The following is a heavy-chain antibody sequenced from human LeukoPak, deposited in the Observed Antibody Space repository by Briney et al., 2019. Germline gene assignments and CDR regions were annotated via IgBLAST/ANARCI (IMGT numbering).Heavy chain of an antibody. V-gene: IGHV3-23*01. Sequence: GGSLRLSCAASGFTFSSYAMSWVRQAPGKGLEWVSAISGSGGSTYYADSVKGRFTISRDNSKNTLYLQMNSLRAEDTAVYYCVRSYGSGTPGKYGMDVWGKGTTVTVSS. CDR2: ISGSGGST. CDR3: VRSYGSGTPGKYGMDV. D-gene: IGHD3-10*01. J-gene: IGHJ6*04. CDR1: GFTFSSYA.